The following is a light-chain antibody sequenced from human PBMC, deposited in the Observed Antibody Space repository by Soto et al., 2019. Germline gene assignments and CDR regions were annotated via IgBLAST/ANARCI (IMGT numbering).Light chain of an antibody. CDR2: DAS. Sequence: DIQMTQSPSSLSASIGDRVTINCRASQGIVNYLAWFRQRPGKAPKSLIYDASRLQGGVPSRFNASGSGTDFTPTISSLQPEDSATYHCQQYYRYPLTFGEGNKVEI. CDR3: QQYYRYPLT. J-gene: IGKJ4*01. V-gene: IGKV1-16*01. CDR1: QGIVNY.